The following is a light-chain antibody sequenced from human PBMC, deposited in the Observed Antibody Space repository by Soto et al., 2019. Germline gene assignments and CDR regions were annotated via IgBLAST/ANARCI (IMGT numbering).Light chain of an antibody. V-gene: IGLV1-40*01. CDR2: ANT. J-gene: IGLJ2*01. CDR1: TSNIGAGYD. CDR3: QSYDNSLSGSGV. Sequence: QSVLTQPPSVSGAPGQRVTISCTGSTSNIGAGYDVHWYQHLPGTAPKLLIYANTYRLSGVPDRFSGSKSGTSASLAITGLQAEDEADYYCQSYDNSLSGSGVFGGGTQLTVL.